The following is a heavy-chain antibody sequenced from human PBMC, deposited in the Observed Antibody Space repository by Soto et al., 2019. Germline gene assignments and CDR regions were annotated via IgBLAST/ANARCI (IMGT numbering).Heavy chain of an antibody. Sequence: SETLSLTCSVSGGSFSSDSFIWSWVRQFPGKGLEWLGYIYYSGNTYYNPPLRSRVIMSVDTSKKQFSLKLSSVTAADTAVYYCARAQKWDGMDVWGKGTPVT. D-gene: IGHD1-26*01. V-gene: IGHV4-31*03. CDR2: IYYSGNT. CDR3: ARAQKWDGMDV. J-gene: IGHJ6*04. CDR1: GGSFSSDSFI.